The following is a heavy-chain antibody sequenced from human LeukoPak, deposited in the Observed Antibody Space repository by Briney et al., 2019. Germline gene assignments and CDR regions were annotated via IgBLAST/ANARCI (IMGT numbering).Heavy chain of an antibody. Sequence: ASVKVSCKASGFTFRNYGMHWVRQAPGQRLEWMGWINPTNEKTKYSEKFQGRVTISRDTGASTVHTELSSLRSEDTAVYYCARDHRTESDGYYFVNELWYFDLWGRGTLVSVSS. J-gene: IGHJ2*01. D-gene: IGHD3-22*01. CDR2: INPTNEKT. CDR3: ARDHRTESDGYYFVNELWYFDL. CDR1: GFTFRNYG. V-gene: IGHV1-3*01.